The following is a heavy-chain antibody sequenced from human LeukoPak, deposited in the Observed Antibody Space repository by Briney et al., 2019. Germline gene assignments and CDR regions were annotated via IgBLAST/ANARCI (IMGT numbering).Heavy chain of an antibody. J-gene: IGHJ3*02. D-gene: IGHD3-10*01. CDR1: NGSVSSNDYS. CDR2: MYYSGSS. CDR3: ARAHYYGSGSPDAFDI. V-gene: IGHV4-30-4*01. Sequence: PSQTLSLTCTVSNGSVSSNDYSRSWVRQPPGRGLEWIGYMYYSGSSYYSPSLKSRVTISVDTSKNRFSLKLSSVTAADTAVYYCARAHYYGSGSPDAFDIWGQGTLVTVFS.